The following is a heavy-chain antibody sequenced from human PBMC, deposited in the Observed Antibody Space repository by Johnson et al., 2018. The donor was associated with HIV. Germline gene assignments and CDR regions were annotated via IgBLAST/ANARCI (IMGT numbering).Heavy chain of an antibody. Sequence: VQLVESGGGLVQPGGSLRLSCAASGFIVRSNYMNWVRQAPGKGLEWVSVIYSGGDTYYSDSVMGRFTISRDTSKNTLYLQMNSLRAEDTAVYYCARGPITIFGVVTTGDAFDIWGQGTMVTVSS. CDR2: IYSGGDT. CDR3: ARGPITIFGVVTTGDAFDI. CDR1: GFIVRSNY. D-gene: IGHD3-3*01. V-gene: IGHV3-66*01. J-gene: IGHJ3*02.